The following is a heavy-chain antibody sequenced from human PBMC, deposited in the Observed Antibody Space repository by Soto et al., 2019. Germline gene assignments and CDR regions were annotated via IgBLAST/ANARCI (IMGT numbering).Heavy chain of an antibody. D-gene: IGHD2-2*01. V-gene: IGHV3-33*01. Sequence: PGGSLRLSCAASGFTFSSYGMHWVRQAPGKGLEWVAVIWYDGSNKYYADSVKGRFTISRDNSKNTLYLQMNSLRAEDTAVYYCARDRLPGHEAPPSYYFDYWGQGTLVTVSS. CDR1: GFTFSSYG. CDR2: IWYDGSNK. J-gene: IGHJ4*02. CDR3: ARDRLPGHEAPPSYYFDY.